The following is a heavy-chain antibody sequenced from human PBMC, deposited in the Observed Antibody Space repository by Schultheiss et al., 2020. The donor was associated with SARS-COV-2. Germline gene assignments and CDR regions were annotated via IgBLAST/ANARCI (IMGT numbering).Heavy chain of an antibody. V-gene: IGHV3-23*01. CDR1: GFTFSTYD. D-gene: IGHD1-26*01. Sequence: GESLKISCAASGFTFSTYDMSWVRQAPGKGLEWVSTFRSSGLILYADSVKGRFTISRDNSKNTLSLQMNSLRAEDTAVYYCAKVGSGSYYVPFDYWGQGTLVTVSS. J-gene: IGHJ4*02. CDR3: AKVGSGSYYVPFDY. CDR2: FRSSGLI.